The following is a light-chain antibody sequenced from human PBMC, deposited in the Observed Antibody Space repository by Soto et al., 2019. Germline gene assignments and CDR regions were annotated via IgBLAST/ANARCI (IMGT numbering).Light chain of an antibody. Sequence: SALTQPASVSGSPGQSITISCTGTSSDVGGYNYVSWYQQHPGKAPKLMIYDVSNRPSGVSDRLSGPKAANTASLTISGLQAEDEADYYCSSYTSRSTHVVFGRGTQLNVL. CDR1: SSDVGGYNY. J-gene: IGLJ2*01. V-gene: IGLV2-14*01. CDR2: DVS. CDR3: SSYTSRSTHVV.